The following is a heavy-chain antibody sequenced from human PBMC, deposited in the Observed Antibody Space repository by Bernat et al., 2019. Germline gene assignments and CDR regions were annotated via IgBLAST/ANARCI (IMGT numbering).Heavy chain of an antibody. CDR2: ISPNSGVT. CDR3: TGGGGTAHIDY. J-gene: IGHJ4*02. V-gene: IGHV1-2*02. D-gene: IGHD1-14*01. CDR1: GYTFTIYN. Sequence: QVQMVQSGAEVKETGASVKVSCKAFGYTFTIYNFHWVRQAPGQGLEWMGWISPNSGVTNYEQKLQGRGTMTRDTSISTIYMELHGLTSDDTALYYCTGGGGTAHIDYWGRGTLVTVSS.